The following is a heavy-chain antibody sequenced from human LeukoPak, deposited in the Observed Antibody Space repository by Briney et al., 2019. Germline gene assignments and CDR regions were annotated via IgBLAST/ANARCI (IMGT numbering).Heavy chain of an antibody. CDR1: GYSFTSYW. V-gene: IGHV5-51*01. CDR3: ARHCAQQKVVGYSENWFDP. Sequence: GESLKISCKGSGYSFTSYWIGWVRQVPGKGLEWMGIIYPGDSDTRYSPSFQGQVTISADKSISTAYLQWSSLKASDTAMYYCARHCAQQKVVGYSENWFDPWGQGTLVTVSS. CDR2: IYPGDSDT. J-gene: IGHJ5*02. D-gene: IGHD2-15*01.